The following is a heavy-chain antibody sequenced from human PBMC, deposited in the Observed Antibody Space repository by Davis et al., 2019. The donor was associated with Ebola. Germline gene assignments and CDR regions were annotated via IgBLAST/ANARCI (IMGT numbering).Heavy chain of an antibody. CDR3: AKDKEWELTQGMDV. Sequence: PGGSLRLSCAASGFTFSDYYMSWIRQAPGKGLEWVSYISSSSSYTNYADSVKGRFTISRDNAKNSLYLQMNSLRAEDTALYYCAKDKEWELTQGMDVWGQGTTVTVSS. J-gene: IGHJ6*02. CDR1: GFTFSDYY. V-gene: IGHV3-11*05. D-gene: IGHD1-26*01. CDR2: ISSSSSYT.